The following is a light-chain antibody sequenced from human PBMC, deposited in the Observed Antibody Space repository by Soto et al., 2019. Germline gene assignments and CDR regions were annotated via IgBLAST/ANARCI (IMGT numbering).Light chain of an antibody. Sequence: IALTQSPATLSLSPGERATLSCRASQSVSSWLAWYQQKPGQAPRLLIYDTYKRATGIPARFSGSGSGTDFTLTISSLEPEDFAVYYCQQRSNRPQTFGQGTKVDIK. CDR3: QQRSNRPQT. V-gene: IGKV3-11*01. CDR1: QSVSSW. CDR2: DTY. J-gene: IGKJ1*01.